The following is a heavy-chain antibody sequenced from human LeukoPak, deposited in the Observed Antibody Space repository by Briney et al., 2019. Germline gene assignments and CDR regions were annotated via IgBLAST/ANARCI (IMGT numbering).Heavy chain of an antibody. CDR2: MHYSGST. J-gene: IGHJ4*02. Sequence: SETLSLTCTVSGGSISSAGHYWGWIRQPPGKGLEWIGSMHYSGSTYYNPSLKSRVTISVDTSKNQLSLKLHSMTAADSAVYYCARATVGTVEFDQWGQGTLVTVSS. CDR1: GGSISSAGHY. CDR3: ARATVGTVEFDQ. V-gene: IGHV4-39*07. D-gene: IGHD5-12*01.